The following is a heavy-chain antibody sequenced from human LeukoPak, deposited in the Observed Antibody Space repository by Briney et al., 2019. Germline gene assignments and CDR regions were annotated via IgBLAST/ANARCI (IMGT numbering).Heavy chain of an antibody. CDR2: INPNSDGT. CDR1: GYTFTGYY. Sequence: ASVKVSCKASGYTFTGYYMHWVPQAPGQGLEWMGWINPNSDGTNYAQKFQGRVTMTRDTSISTAYMELSRLRSDDTAVYYCASAANWNRYAGYWGQGTLITVSS. J-gene: IGHJ4*02. V-gene: IGHV1-2*02. CDR3: ASAANWNRYAGY. D-gene: IGHD1-1*01.